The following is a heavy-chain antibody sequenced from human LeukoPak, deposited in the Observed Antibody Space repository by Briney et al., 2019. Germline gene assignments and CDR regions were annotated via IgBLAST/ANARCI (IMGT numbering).Heavy chain of an antibody. J-gene: IGHJ3*02. Sequence: GGSLRLSCAASGFTFSSNDIHWVRQGPGKGLEWMSFIKFDGSYKWYADSVKGRFTISRDNAKNSLYLQMNSLRAEDTAVYYCARIYSSSSSRGAFDIWGQGTMVTVSS. CDR3: ARIYSSSSSRGAFDI. D-gene: IGHD6-6*01. CDR1: GFTFSSND. CDR2: IKFDGSYK. V-gene: IGHV3-33*01.